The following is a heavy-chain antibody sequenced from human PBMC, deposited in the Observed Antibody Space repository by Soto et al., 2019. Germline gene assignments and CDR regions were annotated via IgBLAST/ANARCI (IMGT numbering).Heavy chain of an antibody. CDR1: GFSLSTSGMR. Sequence: VSGPTLVNPTQTLTLTCTFSGFSLSTSGMRVSWIRQPPGKALEWLARIDWDDDKFYSTSLKTRLTISKDTSKNQVVLTMTNMDPVDTATYYCARDGLPYYFDYWGQVPLVPFSP. CDR2: IDWDDDK. J-gene: IGHJ4*02. D-gene: IGHD4-17*01. CDR3: ARDGLPYYFDY. V-gene: IGHV2-70*04.